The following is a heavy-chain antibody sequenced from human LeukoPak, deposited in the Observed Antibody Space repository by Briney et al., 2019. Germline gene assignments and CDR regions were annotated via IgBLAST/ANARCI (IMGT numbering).Heavy chain of an antibody. CDR3: AKGGQRYDFWRFDY. J-gene: IGHJ4*02. Sequence: GGSLRLSCVASGFTFSTYAMSWVRQAPGKGLEWVSSISGSGGSTYYAEPVKGRPTISRDNSRNTVYLQMNSLRAEDTAVYYCAKGGQRYDFWRFDYWGQGTLVTVSS. V-gene: IGHV3-23*01. CDR1: GFTFSTYA. D-gene: IGHD3-3*01. CDR2: ISGSGGST.